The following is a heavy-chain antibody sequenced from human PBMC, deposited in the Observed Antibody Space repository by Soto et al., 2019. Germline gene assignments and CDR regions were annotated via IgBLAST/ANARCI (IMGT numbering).Heavy chain of an antibody. Sequence: ASVKVSCQASGFTFTRYGISWVRQAPGQGLEWMGWISAYNGNTNYAQKLQGRVTMTTDTSTSTAYMELRSLRSDDTAVYYCVRWNYVGWFDPWGQGTLVTVSS. D-gene: IGHD1-7*01. J-gene: IGHJ5*02. CDR2: ISAYNGNT. CDR3: VRWNYVGWFDP. V-gene: IGHV1-18*01. CDR1: GFTFTRYG.